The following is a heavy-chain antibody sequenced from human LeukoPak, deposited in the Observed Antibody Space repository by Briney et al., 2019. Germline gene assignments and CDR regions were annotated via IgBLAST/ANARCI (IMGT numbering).Heavy chain of an antibody. CDR2: ITGGGGGT. CDR1: GFTFSTYA. Sequence: GGSLRLSCAASGFTFSTYAISWVRQAPGEGLEWVSTITGGGGGTYYADSVKGRFTIPRDNSKHTVYLEMNSLRAEDTAVYYCARRLLVGTTVRPYFDYWGQRTLVTVSS. CDR3: ARRLLVGTTVRPYFDY. V-gene: IGHV3-23*01. J-gene: IGHJ4*02. D-gene: IGHD1-26*01.